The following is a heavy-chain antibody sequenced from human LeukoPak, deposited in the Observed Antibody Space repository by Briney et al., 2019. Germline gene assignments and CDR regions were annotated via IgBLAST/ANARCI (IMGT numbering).Heavy chain of an antibody. Sequence: RGSLRLSCAASGFTVSSNYMSWVRQAPGKGLEWVSVIYSGGSTYYADSVKGRFTISRDNSKNTLYLQMNSLRAEDTAVYYCARSGPITKTYYYDSSGHWGQGTLVTVSS. CDR3: ARSGPITKTYYYDSSGH. D-gene: IGHD3-22*01. J-gene: IGHJ4*02. V-gene: IGHV3-53*01. CDR1: GFTVSSNY. CDR2: IYSGGST.